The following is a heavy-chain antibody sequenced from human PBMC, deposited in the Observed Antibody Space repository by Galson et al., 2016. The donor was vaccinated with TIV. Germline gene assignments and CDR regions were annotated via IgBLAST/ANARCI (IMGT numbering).Heavy chain of an antibody. D-gene: IGHD3-10*01. CDR1: GYSFSTYG. CDR3: ARDAGTLLEGRFFDY. J-gene: IGHJ4*02. V-gene: IGHV1-18*01. Sequence: SVKVSCKATGYSFSTYGISWVRQAPGQGPEWMGWISAYNGHTNYAEKVQGRVTLTTDTSTSTAYMEVRSLRSDDTAVYYCARDAGTLLEGRFFDYWGQGTVVTVSS. CDR2: ISAYNGHT.